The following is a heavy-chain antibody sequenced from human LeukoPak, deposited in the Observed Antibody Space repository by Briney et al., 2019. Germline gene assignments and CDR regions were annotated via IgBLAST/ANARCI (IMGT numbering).Heavy chain of an antibody. CDR2: INPSGGST. J-gene: IGHJ4*02. CDR3: ARDAESGSEGIPASY. V-gene: IGHV1-46*01. Sequence: ASVKVPCKASGYTFTSYYMHWVRQAPGQGLEWMGIINPSGGSTSYAQKFQGRVTMTRDTSTSTVYMELSSLRSEDTAVYYCARDAESGSEGIPASYWGQGTLVTVSS. CDR1: GYTFTSYY. D-gene: IGHD1-26*01.